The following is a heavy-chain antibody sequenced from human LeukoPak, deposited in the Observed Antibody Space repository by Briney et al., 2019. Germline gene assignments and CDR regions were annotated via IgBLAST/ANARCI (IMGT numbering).Heavy chain of an antibody. CDR3: ARMWGTTFYYYYMNL. Sequence: PSETLYLTCTVSGGSISSSTYYWGWIRQPPGTGLEWIGSIYQSGSTNYNPSLKSRVTISVDTSKDQFSLKLTSVTAADTALYFCARMWGTTFYYYYMNLWGRGTTVTVSS. J-gene: IGHJ6*03. V-gene: IGHV4-39*01. CDR1: GGSISSSTYY. D-gene: IGHD3-16*01. CDR2: IYQSGST.